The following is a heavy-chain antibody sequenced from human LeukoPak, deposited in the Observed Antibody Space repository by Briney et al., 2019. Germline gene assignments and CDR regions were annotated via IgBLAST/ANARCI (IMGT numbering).Heavy chain of an antibody. CDR1: GYTFTSYD. Sequence: ASVKVSCKASGYTFTSYDINWVRQATGQGLEWMGWMNPNSGNTGYAQKFQGRVTMTRNTSISTAYMELSSLRSEDTAVYYCARDWRPDYYDFDPNTYFDYWGQGTLVTVSS. CDR3: ARDWRPDYYDFDPNTYFDY. D-gene: IGHD3-22*01. V-gene: IGHV1-8*01. J-gene: IGHJ4*02. CDR2: MNPNSGNT.